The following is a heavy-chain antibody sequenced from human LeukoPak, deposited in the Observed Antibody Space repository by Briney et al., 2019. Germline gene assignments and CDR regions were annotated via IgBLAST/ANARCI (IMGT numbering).Heavy chain of an antibody. CDR2: INPSGSST. V-gene: IGHV1-46*01. CDR1: GFTFVNYY. CDR3: ARDNSDTWGWWFDP. Sequence: ASVNVSCKASGFTFVNYYMHWVRQAPGQGLEWMGIINPSGSSTNYEKEFQGRVTLTRDTSTSTVYMELSSLRSEDTAVYYCARDNSDTWGWWFDPWGQGTLVTVSS. J-gene: IGHJ5*02. D-gene: IGHD1-26*01.